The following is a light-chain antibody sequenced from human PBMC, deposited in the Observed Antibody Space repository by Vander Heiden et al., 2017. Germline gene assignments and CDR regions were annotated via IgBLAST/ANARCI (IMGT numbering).Light chain of an antibody. V-gene: IGKV1-39*01. CDR1: QSISSY. CDR2: AAS. Sequence: DIQMTQSPSSLSASVGDRVTITCRASQSISSYLNWYQQKPGKAPKLLIYAASSLQSGVPSRFSGSGSGTDFTRTISRLQPEDFATYYCQQSDSTPITFGQGTQLEIK. J-gene: IGKJ5*01. CDR3: QQSDSTPIT.